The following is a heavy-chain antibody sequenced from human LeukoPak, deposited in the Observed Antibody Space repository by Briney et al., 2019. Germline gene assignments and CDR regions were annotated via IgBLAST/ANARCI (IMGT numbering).Heavy chain of an antibody. D-gene: IGHD3-22*01. V-gene: IGHV3-33*01. Sequence: GGSLRLSCAASGFTFSSYGMHWVRQAPGKGLEWVAVIWYDGSNKYYADSVKGRFTISRDNSKNTLYLQMNSLRAEDTAVYYCARDCYDSSGYYYYYCYYGMDVWGQGTTVTVSS. CDR1: GFTFSSYG. CDR3: ARDCYDSSGYYYYYCYYGMDV. CDR2: IWYDGSNK. J-gene: IGHJ6*02.